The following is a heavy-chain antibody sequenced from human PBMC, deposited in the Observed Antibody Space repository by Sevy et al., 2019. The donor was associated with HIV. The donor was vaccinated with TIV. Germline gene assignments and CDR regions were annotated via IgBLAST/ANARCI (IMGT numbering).Heavy chain of an antibody. J-gene: IGHJ6*02. CDR2: ISYDGSNK. D-gene: IGHD6-19*01. CDR3: AKARTGYSSGWYSEGMDV. CDR1: GFTFSTYG. V-gene: IGHV3-30*18. Sequence: GGSLRLSCAASGFTFSTYGMHWVRQAPGKGLEWVAVISYDGSNKYYADSVKGRFTISRDNSKNTLYLQMNSLRAEDTAGYYCAKARTGYSSGWYSEGMDVWGQGTTVTVSS.